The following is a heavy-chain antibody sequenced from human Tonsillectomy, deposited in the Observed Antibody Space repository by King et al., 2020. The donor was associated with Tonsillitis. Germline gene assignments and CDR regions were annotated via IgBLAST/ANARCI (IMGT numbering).Heavy chain of an antibody. V-gene: IGHV4-39*07. Sequence: QLQESGPGLVKPSETLSLTCTVSGGSISSSSYYWGWIRQPPGKGLEWIGSIYYSGSTYYNPSLKSRVTISVDTSKNQFSLKLSSVTAADTAVYYCEVRGVIVAGTGMDVWGQGTTFTVSS. J-gene: IGHJ6*02. CDR2: IYYSGST. CDR3: EVRGVIVAGTGMDV. CDR1: GGSISSSSYY. D-gene: IGHD3-10*01.